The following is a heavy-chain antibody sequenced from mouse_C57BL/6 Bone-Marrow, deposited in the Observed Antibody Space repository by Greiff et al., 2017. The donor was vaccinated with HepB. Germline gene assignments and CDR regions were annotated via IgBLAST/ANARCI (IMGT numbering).Heavy chain of an antibody. V-gene: IGHV1-81*01. D-gene: IGHD1-1*01. CDR1: GYTFTSYG. Sequence: QVQLKESGAELARPGASVKLSCKASGYTFTSYGISWVKQRTGQGLEWIGEIYPRSGNTYYNEKFKGKATLTADKSSSTAYMELRSLTSEDSAVYFCASGSNGFAYWGQGTLVTVSA. J-gene: IGHJ3*01. CDR2: IYPRSGNT. CDR3: ASGSNGFAY.